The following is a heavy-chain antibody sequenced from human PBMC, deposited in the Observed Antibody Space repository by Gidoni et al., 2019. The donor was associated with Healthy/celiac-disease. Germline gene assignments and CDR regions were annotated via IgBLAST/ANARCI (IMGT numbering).Heavy chain of an antibody. CDR3: ARDQPTARYYYYYGMDV. J-gene: IGHJ6*02. CDR1: GGSVSSGSYY. V-gene: IGHV4-61*01. CDR2: IYYSGST. Sequence: QVQLQESGPGLVKPSETLSLTCTVSGGSVSSGSYYWSWIRQPPGKGLEWIGYIYYSGSTNYNPSLKSRVTISVDTSKNQFSLKLSSVTAADTAVYYCARDQPTARYYYYYGMDVWGQGTTVTVSS.